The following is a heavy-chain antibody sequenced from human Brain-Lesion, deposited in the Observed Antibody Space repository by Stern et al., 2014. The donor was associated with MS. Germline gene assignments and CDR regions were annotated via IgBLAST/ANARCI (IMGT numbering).Heavy chain of an antibody. Sequence: VQLVESGAEVKKPGASVKVSCKASGYTFPGYYMHWVRQAPGQGLEWMGWINPNSGGTNYAQKFQGWVTMTRDTSINTAYMELSRLRSDDTAVYYCATYYYDATGYNDFWGQGTLVTVSS. CDR2: INPNSGGT. CDR3: ATYYYDATGYNDF. V-gene: IGHV1-2*04. CDR1: GYTFPGYY. J-gene: IGHJ4*02. D-gene: IGHD3-22*01.